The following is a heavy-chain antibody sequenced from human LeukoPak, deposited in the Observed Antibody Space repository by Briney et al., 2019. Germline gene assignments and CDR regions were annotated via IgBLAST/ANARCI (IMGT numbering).Heavy chain of an antibody. CDR2: IHYTGST. Sequence: SETLSPTCFVSGGSISGSHWSWIRQPPGKGLEWIGYIHYTGSTDYNPSLRSRVTLSIDMSKNQFSLRLSSMTAADTAVYYCARTGGDCSSGLCYYAMDVWGQGTTVTVS. J-gene: IGHJ6*02. V-gene: IGHV4-59*01. CDR1: GGSISGSH. CDR3: ARTGGDCSSGLCYYAMDV. D-gene: IGHD2-21*02.